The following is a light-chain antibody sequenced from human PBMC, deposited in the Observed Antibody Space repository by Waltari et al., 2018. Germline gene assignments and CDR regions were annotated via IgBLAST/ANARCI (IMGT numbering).Light chain of an antibody. J-gene: IGLJ3*02. CDR2: EDN. CDR3: QSYDSSSWV. V-gene: IGLV6-57*03. Sequence: NFMLTQPHSVSESPGKTVTISCTRSSGSIDSNYVQWYQQRPGSAPTTVIYEDNQRPSGVPDRFSGSIDSSSNSASLTISGLKTEDEADYYCQSYDSSSWVFGGGTKLTVL. CDR1: SGSIDSNY.